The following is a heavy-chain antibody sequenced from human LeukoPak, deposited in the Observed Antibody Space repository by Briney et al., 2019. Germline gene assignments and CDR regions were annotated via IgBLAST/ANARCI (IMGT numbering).Heavy chain of an antibody. D-gene: IGHD3-22*01. Sequence: SETLSLTCTVSGGSISSSSYYWGWIRQPPGKGLEWIGSIYYSGSTYYNPSLKSRVTISVDTSKNQFSLKLSSVTAADTAVYYCATIFHYYYDSSGYDSMWFDPWGQGTLVTVSS. J-gene: IGHJ5*02. V-gene: IGHV4-39*07. CDR3: ATIFHYYYDSSGYDSMWFDP. CDR1: GGSISSSSYY. CDR2: IYYSGST.